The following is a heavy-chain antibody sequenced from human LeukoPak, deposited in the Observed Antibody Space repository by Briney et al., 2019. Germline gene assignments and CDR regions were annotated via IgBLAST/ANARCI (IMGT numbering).Heavy chain of an antibody. Sequence: SVKVSCKASGGTFSSYAISWVRQAPGQGLEWMGGIIPIFGTANYAQKFQGRVTITADESTSTAYMELSSLRSEDTAVYYCASGFSGTNKFDPWGQGTLVTVSS. D-gene: IGHD2-8*01. CDR3: ASGFSGTNKFDP. J-gene: IGHJ5*02. CDR2: IIPIFGTA. V-gene: IGHV1-69*13. CDR1: GGTFSSYA.